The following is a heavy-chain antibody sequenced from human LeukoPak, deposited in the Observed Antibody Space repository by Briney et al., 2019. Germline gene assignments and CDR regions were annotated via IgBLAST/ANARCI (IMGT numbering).Heavy chain of an antibody. CDR1: GYSFTSYW. J-gene: IGHJ5*02. Sequence: GESLKISCKCSGYSFTSYWIAWVRQMPGKGLEWMGIIYPGDSDTRYSPSFQGQVTISADKSISTAYLQLSSLKASDTAMYYCAKSPSGFTYGRNWFDPWGQGTLVTVSS. CDR2: IYPGDSDT. V-gene: IGHV5-51*01. CDR3: AKSPSGFTYGRNWFDP. D-gene: IGHD5-18*01.